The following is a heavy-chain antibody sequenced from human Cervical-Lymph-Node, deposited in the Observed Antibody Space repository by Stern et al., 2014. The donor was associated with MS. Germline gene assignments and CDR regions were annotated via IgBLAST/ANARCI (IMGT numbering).Heavy chain of an antibody. CDR2: IFPGGSDI. Sequence: EVQLVESGPEVKRPGESLKISCQASGYTFTSYWIGWVRQMPGKGLEWIAIIFPGGSDIRSSPSFQGRVPISADKSSSTASLQWNNLKASDTAIYYCARQRYFDYWGQGTLVTVSS. CDR3: ARQRYFDY. V-gene: IGHV5-51*01. CDR1: GYTFTSYW. J-gene: IGHJ4*02.